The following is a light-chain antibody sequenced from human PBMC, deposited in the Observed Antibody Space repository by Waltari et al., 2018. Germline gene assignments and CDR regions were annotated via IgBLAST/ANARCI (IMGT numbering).Light chain of an antibody. V-gene: IGLV1-47*01. Sequence: GSSSNIGSNYVYWYQQVPGTAPKLLMYRDNWRPSGVPDRFSGSKSGTSASLAIIGVRSEDEADYHCAAWDDVLSGVVFGGGTKLIVL. J-gene: IGLJ2*01. CDR3: AAWDDVLSGVV. CDR2: RDN. CDR1: SSNIGSNY.